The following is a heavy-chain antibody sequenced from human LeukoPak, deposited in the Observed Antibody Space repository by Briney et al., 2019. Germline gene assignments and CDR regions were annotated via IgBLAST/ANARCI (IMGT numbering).Heavy chain of an antibody. V-gene: IGHV3-23*01. CDR2: VSGGGTT. CDR1: GFTFSNYA. D-gene: IGHD3-3*01. Sequence: GESLRLSCAASGFTFSNYAMTWVRQAPGKGLEWVAAVSGGGTTYHADSVRGRFTISRDNSKNTLYLQMDSLRAEDTAVYYCAKGGAFDRSITGYYYYYMDVWGKGTTVTVSS. CDR3: AKGGAFDRSITGYYYYYMDV. J-gene: IGHJ6*03.